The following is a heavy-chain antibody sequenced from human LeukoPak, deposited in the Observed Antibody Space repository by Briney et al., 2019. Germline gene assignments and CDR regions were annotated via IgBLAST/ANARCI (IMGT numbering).Heavy chain of an antibody. V-gene: IGHV5-51*01. D-gene: IGHD6-13*01. CDR1: GYIFTSYW. CDR3: AKMGYTSSPGDS. Sequence: KAGESLKISCKGSGYIFTSYWIAWVRQLPGKGLECMGSIFPGDSDTKYNPSFQGHVTTSADKSISTAYLQWSSLNDSDTAMYYCAKMGYTSSPGDSWSQGTLVTVFS. CDR2: IFPGDSDT. J-gene: IGHJ4*02.